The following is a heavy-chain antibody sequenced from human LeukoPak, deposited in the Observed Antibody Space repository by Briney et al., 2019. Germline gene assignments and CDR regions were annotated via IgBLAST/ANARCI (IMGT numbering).Heavy chain of an antibody. D-gene: IGHD4-17*01. CDR3: ARATTVTTYAAFDI. CDR1: GFTFSSYA. CDR2: ISYNGGST. Sequence: PGGSLRLSCAASGFTFSSYAMSWVRQTPGKGLEWVSGISYNGGSTYYADSVKGRFAIYRDNSKNTLYLQMNSLRAEDTAVYYCARATTVTTYAAFDIWGQGTMVTVSS. V-gene: IGHV3-23*01. J-gene: IGHJ3*02.